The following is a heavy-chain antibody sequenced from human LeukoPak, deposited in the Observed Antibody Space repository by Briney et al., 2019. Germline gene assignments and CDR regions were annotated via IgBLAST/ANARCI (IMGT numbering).Heavy chain of an antibody. CDR3: ARDKTPLRYFYYMDV. D-gene: IGHD3-9*01. Sequence: GGSLRLSCAASGFTFTTYTMHWVRQAPGKGLEWVALISYDGSNKYYADSVEGRFTISRDNSKNTVSLQMDSLRAEDTAVYYCARDKTPLRYFYYMDVWGKGTTVTVSS. CDR1: GFTFTTYT. V-gene: IGHV3-30-3*01. CDR2: ISYDGSNK. J-gene: IGHJ6*03.